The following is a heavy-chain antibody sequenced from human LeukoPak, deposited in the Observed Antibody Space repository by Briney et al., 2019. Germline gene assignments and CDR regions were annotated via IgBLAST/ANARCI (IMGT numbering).Heavy chain of an antibody. CDR3: ARTNYYDSSGPLYYYMDV. V-gene: IGHV4-61*02. Sequence: SETLSLTCTVSGGSISSGNYYWSWIRQPAGKGLEWIGRIYTSGSTNYNPSLKSRVTISVDTSKNQFSLKLSSVTAADTAVYYCARTNYYDSSGPLYYYMDVWGKGTTVTVSS. D-gene: IGHD3-22*01. J-gene: IGHJ6*03. CDR2: IYTSGST. CDR1: GGSISSGNYY.